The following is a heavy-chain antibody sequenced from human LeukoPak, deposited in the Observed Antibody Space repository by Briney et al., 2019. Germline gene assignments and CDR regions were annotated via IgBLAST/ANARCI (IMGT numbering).Heavy chain of an antibody. J-gene: IGHJ4*02. D-gene: IGHD6-13*01. CDR2: INSDGSST. V-gene: IGHV3-74*01. CDR3: ATDTGYSSSWYEGYYFDY. CDR1: GFTFSSYW. Sequence: GGSLRLSCAASGFTFSSYWMHWVRQAPGKGLVWVSRINSDGSSTSYADSVKGRFTIFRDNAKNTLYLQMNSLRAEDTAVYYCATDTGYSSSWYEGYYFDYWGQGTLVTVSS.